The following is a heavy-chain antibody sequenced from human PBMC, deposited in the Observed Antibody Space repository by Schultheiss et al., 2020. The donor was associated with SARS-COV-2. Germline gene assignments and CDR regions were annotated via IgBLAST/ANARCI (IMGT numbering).Heavy chain of an antibody. D-gene: IGHD3-3*01. CDR1: GFTFDDYA. Sequence: GGSLRLSCAASGFTFDDYAMHWVRQAPGKGLEWVSGISWNSGSIGYADSVKGRFTISRDNAKNSLYLQMNSLRAEDTALYHCARAGGFGVVIIDYYYGMDVWGQGTTVTVSS. CDR2: ISWNSGSI. J-gene: IGHJ6*02. V-gene: IGHV3-9*01. CDR3: ARAGGFGVVIIDYYYGMDV.